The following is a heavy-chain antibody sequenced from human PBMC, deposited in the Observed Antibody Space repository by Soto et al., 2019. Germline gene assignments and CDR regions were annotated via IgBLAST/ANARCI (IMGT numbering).Heavy chain of an antibody. V-gene: IGHV3-74*01. CDR2: INSDGSST. CDR3: SGGEAVGANRLVNFGY. CDR1: GFTFSSYW. J-gene: IGHJ4*02. Sequence: GGSLRLSCAASGFTFSSYWMHWVRQAPGKGLVWVSRINSDGSSTSYADSVKGRFTISRDNAKNTLYLQMNSLRAEDTAVYYCSGGEAVGANRLVNFGYWGQGTLVTVSS. D-gene: IGHD1-26*01.